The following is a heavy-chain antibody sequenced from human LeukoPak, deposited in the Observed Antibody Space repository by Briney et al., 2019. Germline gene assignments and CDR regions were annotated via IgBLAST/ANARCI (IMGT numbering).Heavy chain of an antibody. CDR1: GYSISSGYY. D-gene: IGHD2-2*03. J-gene: IGHJ5*02. Sequence: PSETLSHTCAVSGYSISSGYYWGWIRQPPGKGLEWIGSIYHSGSTCYNPSLKSRVTVSVDTSKNQFSLKLSSVTAADTAVYYCARHLLDIVVVPAALTPVNWFDPWGQGTLVTVSS. CDR2: IYHSGST. V-gene: IGHV4-38-2*01. CDR3: ARHLLDIVVVPAALTPVNWFDP.